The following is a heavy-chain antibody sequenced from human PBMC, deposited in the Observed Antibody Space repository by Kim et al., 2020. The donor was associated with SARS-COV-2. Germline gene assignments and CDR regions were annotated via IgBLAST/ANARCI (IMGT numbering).Heavy chain of an antibody. Sequence: SETLSLTCTVSGGSISSYYWSWIRQPPGKGLEWIGYIYYSGSTNYNPSLKSRVTISVDTSKNQFSLKLSSVTGADTAVYYCARAGHFRTFYYYYMDVWGKGTAVTVSS. J-gene: IGHJ6*03. D-gene: IGHD3-3*02. V-gene: IGHV4-59*01. CDR1: GGSISSYY. CDR3: ARAGHFRTFYYYYMDV. CDR2: IYYSGST.